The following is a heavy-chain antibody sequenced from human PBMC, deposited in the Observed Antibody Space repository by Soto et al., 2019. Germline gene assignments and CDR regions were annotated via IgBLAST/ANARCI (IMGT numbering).Heavy chain of an antibody. D-gene: IGHD3-22*01. V-gene: IGHV1-46*01. CDR2: INPTGGST. CDR3: ARDHLDRYYYDSSGYYPPDY. J-gene: IGHJ4*02. CDR1: GYTFTSYC. Sequence: ASVKVSCKASGYTFTSYCMHWVRQAPGQGLEWMGIINPTGGSTSYAPRFQGRVTMTRDTSTSTVYMELSSLTSEDTAVYYCARDHLDRYYYDSSGYYPPDYWGQGTLVTVSS.